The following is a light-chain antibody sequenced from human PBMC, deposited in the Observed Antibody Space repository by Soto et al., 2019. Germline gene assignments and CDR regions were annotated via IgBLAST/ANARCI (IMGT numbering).Light chain of an antibody. CDR3: QKYNSAPWT. J-gene: IGKJ1*01. CDR1: QGVSNY. CDR2: VES. V-gene: IGKV1-27*01. Sequence: DIQMTQSPSSPSASVGDRVTITCRASQGVSNYLAWYQQQPGKVPKLLIYVESTLQAGVPTRFSGSGSGTDFALTISSLQPEDDATYYCQKYNSAPWTFGQGTKVEIK.